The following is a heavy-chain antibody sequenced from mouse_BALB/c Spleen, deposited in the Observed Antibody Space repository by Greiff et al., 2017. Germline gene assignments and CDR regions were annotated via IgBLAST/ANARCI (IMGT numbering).Heavy chain of an antibody. D-gene: IGHD2-14*01. V-gene: IGHV1-87*01. CDR1: GYTFTSYW. J-gene: IGHJ3*01. CDR3: AREWYDVGRFAY. CDR2: IYPGDGDT. Sequence: QVQLQQSGAELARPGASVKLSCKASGYTFTSYWMQWVKQRPGQGLEWIGAIYPGDGDTRYTQKFKGKATLTADKSSSTAYMQLSSLASEDSAVYYCAREWYDVGRFAYWGQGTLVTVSA.